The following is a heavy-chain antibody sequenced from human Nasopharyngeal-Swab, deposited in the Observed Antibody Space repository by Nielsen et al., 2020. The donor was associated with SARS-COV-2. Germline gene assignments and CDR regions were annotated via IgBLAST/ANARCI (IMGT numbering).Heavy chain of an antibody. Sequence: SETLSRTCTVSGGSISSSTYYWAWIRQPPGKGLEWIGSIYYGGSTYYNPSLKSRVTISVDTSKNQFSLKLSSATAADTAVYYCATLSSSWYEYYFDYWGQGTLVTVSS. CDR3: ATLSSSWYEYYFDY. CDR2: IYYGGST. V-gene: IGHV4-39*01. CDR1: GGSISSSTYY. J-gene: IGHJ4*02. D-gene: IGHD6-13*01.